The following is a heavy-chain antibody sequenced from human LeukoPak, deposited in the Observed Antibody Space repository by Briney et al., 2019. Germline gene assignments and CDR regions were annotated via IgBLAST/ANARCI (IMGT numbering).Heavy chain of an antibody. CDR2: VFYSGAT. V-gene: IGHV4-39*07. D-gene: IGHD2-2*01. J-gene: IGHJ4*02. CDR1: GGSISSSIYY. Sequence: SETLSLTCIVSGGSISSSIYYWAWVRQPPGKGLEWIGTVFYSGATQYSPSLRSRVTISIDTSTNQFSLKLTSVTAADTALYYCARGGYCSSTSCFPFDYWGQGTLVTVSS. CDR3: ARGGYCSSTSCFPFDY.